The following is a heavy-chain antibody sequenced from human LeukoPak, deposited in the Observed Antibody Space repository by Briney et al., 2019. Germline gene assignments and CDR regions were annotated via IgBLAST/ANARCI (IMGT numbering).Heavy chain of an antibody. D-gene: IGHD3-3*01. CDR1: GFTFSSYE. J-gene: IGHJ4*02. Sequence: GGSLRLSCAASGFTFSSYEMNWVRQAPGKGLEWVSAISGSGGSTYYADSVKGRFTISRDNSKNTLYLQMNSLRAEDTAVYYCAKIPYYDFWSGPYFDYWGQGTLVTVSS. CDR3: AKIPYYDFWSGPYFDY. CDR2: ISGSGGST. V-gene: IGHV3-23*01.